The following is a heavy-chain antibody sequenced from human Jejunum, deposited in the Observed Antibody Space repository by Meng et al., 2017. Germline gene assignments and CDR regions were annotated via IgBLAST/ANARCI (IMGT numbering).Heavy chain of an antibody. CDR1: GDSFSSNSAA. D-gene: IGHD6-19*01. CDR2: TYYRSKWSS. V-gene: IGHV6-1*01. J-gene: IGHJ4*02. CDR3: ARKAVAVGTFDY. Sequence: QVRLQHPGPGLVKPSQTPSPTCAISGDSFSSNSAAWNWIRQSPSRGLEWLGRTYYRSKWSSDYAVSVRSRITINADTSKNQFSLQLNSVTPEDTAVYYCARKAVAVGTFDYWGQGTLVTVSS.